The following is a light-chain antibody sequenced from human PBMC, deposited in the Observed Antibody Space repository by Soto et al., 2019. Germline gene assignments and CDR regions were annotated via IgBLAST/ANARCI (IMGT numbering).Light chain of an antibody. Sequence: DIQMTQSPTSLSASVGDRVTITCRASQGIGYNLAWYQQKPGKVPNVLIYTASTLHSWVPSRFSGSGSGTEFTLTINSLQPEDVATYFCQKYDSVPWSFGQGTRVEI. J-gene: IGKJ1*01. V-gene: IGKV1-27*01. CDR3: QKYDSVPWS. CDR1: QGIGYN. CDR2: TAS.